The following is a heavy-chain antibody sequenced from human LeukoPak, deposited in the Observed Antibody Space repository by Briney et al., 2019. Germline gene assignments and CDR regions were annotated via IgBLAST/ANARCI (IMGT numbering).Heavy chain of an antibody. CDR1: GYTFTSYD. D-gene: IGHD3-16*01. V-gene: IGHV1-8*01. J-gene: IGHJ6*02. CDR2: MNPNSGNT. CDR3: ARVWGAPNYYYGMDV. Sequence: ASVKVSCKASGYTFTSYDINWARQATGQGLEWMGWMNPNSGNTGYAQKFQGRVTMTRNTSISTAYMELSSLRSEDTAVYYCARVWGAPNYYYGMDVWGQGTTVTVSS.